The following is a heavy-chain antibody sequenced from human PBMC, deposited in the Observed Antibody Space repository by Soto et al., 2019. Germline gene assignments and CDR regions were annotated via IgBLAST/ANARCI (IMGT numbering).Heavy chain of an antibody. CDR3: SRGYGGYFDY. Sequence: QVQLQQWGAGLLKPSETLSLTCAVYGGSFSGYYWSWIRQPPGKGLEWIGEINHSGSTNYNPSLKGRVTLSVDTSKNQFSLKLSSVTAADTAVYYCSRGYGGYFDYWGQGTLVTVSS. D-gene: IGHD3-10*01. V-gene: IGHV4-34*01. CDR2: INHSGST. J-gene: IGHJ4*02. CDR1: GGSFSGYY.